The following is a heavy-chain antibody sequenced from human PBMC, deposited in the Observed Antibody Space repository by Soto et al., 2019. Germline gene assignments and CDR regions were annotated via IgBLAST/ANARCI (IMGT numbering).Heavy chain of an antibody. D-gene: IGHD3-10*01. Sequence: GGSLRLSCAASGFTFSPYWMSWVRQAPGKGLEWVSSISSSSSYIYYADSVKGRFTISRDNAENSLYLQMSSLRADDTAVYYCARDRGAASDIRYYYYGIDVWGQGTTVTVSS. V-gene: IGHV3-21*01. CDR1: GFTFSPYW. CDR3: ARDRGAASDIRYYYYGIDV. J-gene: IGHJ6*02. CDR2: ISSSSSYI.